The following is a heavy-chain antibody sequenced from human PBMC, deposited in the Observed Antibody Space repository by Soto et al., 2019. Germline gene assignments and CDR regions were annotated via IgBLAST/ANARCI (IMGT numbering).Heavy chain of an antibody. V-gene: IGHV4-59*01. J-gene: IGHJ6*02. Sequence: SETLSLTCTVSGGSISSYYWSWIRQPPGKGLEWIGYIYYSGSTNYNPSLKSRVTISVDTSKNQFSLKLSSVTAADTAVYYCARGGPGCSSTSCYLVAKDNGMDVWGQGTTVTVSS. CDR3: ARGGPGCSSTSCYLVAKDNGMDV. D-gene: IGHD2-2*01. CDR2: IYYSGST. CDR1: GGSISSYY.